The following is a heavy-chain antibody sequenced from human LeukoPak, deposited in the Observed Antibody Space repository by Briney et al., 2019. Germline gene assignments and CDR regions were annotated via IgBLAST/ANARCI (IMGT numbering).Heavy chain of an antibody. CDR3: ARATGSAHDAFDI. Sequence: SETLSLTCTVSGGSISSSSYYWGWIRQPPGKGLEWIGSIYYSGSTYYNPSLKSRVTISVDTSKNQFSLKLSSVTAADTAVYYCARATGSAHDAFDIWGQGTMVTVSS. D-gene: IGHD2-15*01. CDR2: IYYSGST. J-gene: IGHJ3*02. V-gene: IGHV4-39*07. CDR1: GGSISSSSYY.